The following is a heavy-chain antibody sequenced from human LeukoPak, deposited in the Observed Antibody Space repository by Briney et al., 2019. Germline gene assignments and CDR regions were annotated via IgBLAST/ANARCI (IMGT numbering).Heavy chain of an antibody. Sequence: PGGSLRLSCAASGFTFSSYAMHWVRQAPGKGLEWVAVISYDGSNKYYADSVKGRFTISRDNSKNTLYLQMNSLRAEDTAVYYCARGGRDYDSSGFRFDYWGQGTLVTVSS. CDR3: ARGGRDYDSSGFRFDY. CDR2: ISYDGSNK. CDR1: GFTFSSYA. J-gene: IGHJ4*02. D-gene: IGHD3-22*01. V-gene: IGHV3-30-3*01.